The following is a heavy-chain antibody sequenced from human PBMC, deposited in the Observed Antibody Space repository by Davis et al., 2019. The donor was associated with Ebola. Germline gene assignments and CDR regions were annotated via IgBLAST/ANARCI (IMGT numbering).Heavy chain of an antibody. J-gene: IGHJ4*02. CDR3: AKDDIPDIYDFWNGYYPAF. D-gene: IGHD3-3*01. Sequence: GESLKISCAASGFIFSDYYMSWIRQAPGKGLEWVAVIWYDGSNKYYADSVKGRFTISRDNSKNTLYLQMNSLRVEDTAVYYCAKDDIPDIYDFWNGYYPAFWGQGTLVTVSS. V-gene: IGHV3-30*02. CDR2: IWYDGSNK. CDR1: GFIFSDYY.